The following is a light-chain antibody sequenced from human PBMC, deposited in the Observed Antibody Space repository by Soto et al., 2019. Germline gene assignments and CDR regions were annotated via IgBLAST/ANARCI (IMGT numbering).Light chain of an antibody. CDR3: QSYDTSLTAPYG. CDR1: SSNIGAGYD. J-gene: IGLJ1*01. CDR2: GNN. Sequence: QSVLTQPPSVSGAPGQRVTISCAGSSSNIGAGYDVYWYQHLPRTAPKLLIYGNNNRPSGVPDRFSGSKSGTSASLAITGRQAEDESLYDFQSYDTSLTAPYGFGTGTKVTVL. V-gene: IGLV1-40*01.